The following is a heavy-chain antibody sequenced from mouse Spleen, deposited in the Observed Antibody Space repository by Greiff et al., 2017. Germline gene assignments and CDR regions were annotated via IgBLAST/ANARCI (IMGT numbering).Heavy chain of an antibody. CDR3: ARLTTATDYFDY. J-gene: IGHJ2*01. CDR2: ISSGGGNT. V-gene: IGHV5-9*04. D-gene: IGHD1-2*01. CDR1: GFTFSSYA. Sequence: EVKLVESGGGLVKLGGSLKLSCAASGFTFSSYAMSWVRQTPEKRLEWVATISSGGGNTYYPDSVKGRFTISRDNAKNTLYLQMSSLKSEDTAMYYCARLTTATDYFDYWGQGTTLTVSS.